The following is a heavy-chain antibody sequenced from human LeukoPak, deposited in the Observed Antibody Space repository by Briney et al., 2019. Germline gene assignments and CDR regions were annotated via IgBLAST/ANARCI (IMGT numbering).Heavy chain of an antibody. CDR3: ARVLYCYDSSGYYGY. CDR2: ISSSSSYI. D-gene: IGHD3-22*01. J-gene: IGHJ4*02. CDR1: GFTFSSYS. Sequence: GGSLRLSCAASGFTFSSYSMNWVRQAPGKGLEWVSSISSSSSYIYYADSVKGRFTISRDNAKNSLYLQMNSLRAEDTAVYYCARVLYCYDSSGYYGYWGQGTLVTVSS. V-gene: IGHV3-21*01.